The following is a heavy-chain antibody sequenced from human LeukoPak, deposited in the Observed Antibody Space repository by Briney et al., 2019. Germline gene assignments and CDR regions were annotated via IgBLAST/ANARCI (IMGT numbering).Heavy chain of an antibody. V-gene: IGHV3-23*01. J-gene: IGHJ3*02. D-gene: IGHD3-16*02. Sequence: HPGGSLRLSCAASGFTFSGYVMTWVRQPPGKGLQWVADISGSGGSTYYADSVKGRFSISRDNSKNTLYLQLDSLRVEDTAVYYCAKNHERGRYDSFDMRAQGSWVTVSS. CDR2: ISGSGGST. CDR1: GFTFSGYV. CDR3: AKNHERGRYDSFDM.